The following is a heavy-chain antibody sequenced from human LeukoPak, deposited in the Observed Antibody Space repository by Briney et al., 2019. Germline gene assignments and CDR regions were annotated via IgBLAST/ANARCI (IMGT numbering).Heavy chain of an antibody. CDR2: INHSGST. CDR3: ARGLGYCSSTSCYTKGMFDY. V-gene: IGHV4-34*01. Sequence: PSETLFLTCAVYGGSFSGYYWSWIRQPPGKGLEWIGEINHSGSTNYNPSLKSRVTISVDTSKNQFSLKLSSVTAADTAVYYCARGLGYCSSTSCYTKGMFDYWGQGTLVTVSS. D-gene: IGHD2-2*02. J-gene: IGHJ4*02. CDR1: GGSFSGYY.